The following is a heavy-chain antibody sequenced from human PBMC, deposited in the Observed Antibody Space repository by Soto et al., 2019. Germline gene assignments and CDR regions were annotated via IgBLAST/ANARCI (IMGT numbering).Heavy chain of an antibody. CDR3: VNSSSAWYGSKNYYLDS. CDR2: ISATGGTT. D-gene: IGHD6-19*01. CDR1: GVTFSDYA. J-gene: IGHJ4*02. Sequence: VVPMRLACVVSGVTFSDYAIGWVRQAPGKGLELVSEISATGGTTNCADSVKGRYTISRDNSNNPLYLQLTNLRAEDTAMFYCVNSSSAWYGSKNYYLDSWGQGAFVTVPS. V-gene: IGHV3-23*01.